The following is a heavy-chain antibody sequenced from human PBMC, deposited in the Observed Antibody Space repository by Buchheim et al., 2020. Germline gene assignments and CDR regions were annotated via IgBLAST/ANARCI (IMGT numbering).Heavy chain of an antibody. D-gene: IGHD2-2*01. J-gene: IGHJ6*02. V-gene: IGHV1-18*04. CDR2: ISGYSGNT. CDR1: GYTFTGYA. CDR3: ARGNTPWIGILFVPAAWGIDYGMDV. Sequence: QVQLVQSGAEVKKPGASVKVSCKASGYTFTGYAISWVRQAPGQGLEWMGWISGYSGNTNYAQKFQGRVTMTTDTSPNTAYMELRSLRSEDTAVYYCARGNTPWIGILFVPAAWGIDYGMDVWGQGTT.